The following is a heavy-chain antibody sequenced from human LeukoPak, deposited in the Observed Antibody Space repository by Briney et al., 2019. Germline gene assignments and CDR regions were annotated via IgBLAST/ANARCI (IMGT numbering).Heavy chain of an antibody. Sequence: GGSLRLSCAASGFTFSSYWMSWVRQAPGKGLEWVANIKQDGSEKYYVDSVKGRLTISRDNAKNSLYLQMNSLRAEDTAVYYCARAINRPLLWFGGFDYWGQGTLVTVSS. D-gene: IGHD3-10*01. CDR1: GFTFSSYW. CDR3: ARAINRPLLWFGGFDY. V-gene: IGHV3-7*01. J-gene: IGHJ4*02. CDR2: IKQDGSEK.